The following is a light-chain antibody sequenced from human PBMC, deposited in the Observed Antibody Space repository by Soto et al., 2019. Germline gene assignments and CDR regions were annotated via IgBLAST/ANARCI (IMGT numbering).Light chain of an antibody. J-gene: IGKJ1*01. CDR1: QSVPNSY. Sequence: EIVLTQSPGTLSLSPGERGTLSCRASQSVPNSYLAWYQHKPGQAPRLLSYGASSRATGIPDRFSGSGSGTDFTLTISRLEPGDFAVYYCQQYGISPWTFGQGTKVEIK. CDR2: GAS. V-gene: IGKV3-20*01. CDR3: QQYGISPWT.